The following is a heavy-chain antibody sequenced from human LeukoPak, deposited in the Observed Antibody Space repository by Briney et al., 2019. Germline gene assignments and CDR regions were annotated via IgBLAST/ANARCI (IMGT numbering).Heavy chain of an antibody. CDR1: GYSFTSYW. CDR3: ARGEGPFRFDY. V-gene: IGHV5-51*01. J-gene: IGHJ4*02. D-gene: IGHD3-10*01. Sequence: GESLKISCKGSGYSFTSYWIGWVRQMPGKGLECMGIIYPGDSDIRYSPSFQGQVTISADKSLSTAYLQWSSLQASDTAIYYCARGEGPFRFDYWGQGTLVTVSS. CDR2: IYPGDSDI.